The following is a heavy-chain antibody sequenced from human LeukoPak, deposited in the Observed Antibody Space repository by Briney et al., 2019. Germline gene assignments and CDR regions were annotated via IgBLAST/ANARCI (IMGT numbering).Heavy chain of an antibody. Sequence: PSETLSLTCTVSGGSITSRNHCWGWIRQPPGKGPEWIGSICNSGSTYYNPPPKSRAAISVYMSKNQLSLRLISVTATDTAMYYRARPCGYGYGSADNWFDLWGQGILVTVSS. CDR2: ICNSGST. J-gene: IGHJ5*02. D-gene: IGHD5-18*01. CDR3: ARPCGYGYGSADNWFDL. V-gene: IGHV4-39*01. CDR1: GGSITSRNHC.